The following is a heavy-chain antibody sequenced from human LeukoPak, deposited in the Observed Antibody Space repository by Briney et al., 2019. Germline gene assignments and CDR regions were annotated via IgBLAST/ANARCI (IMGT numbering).Heavy chain of an antibody. V-gene: IGHV1-8*03. D-gene: IGHD6-13*01. CDR2: MNPNSGNT. J-gene: IGHJ5*02. Sequence: AASVKVSCKASGYTFTSYDINWVRQATGQGLEWMGWMNPNSGNTGYAQKFQGRVTITRNTSISTAYMELSSLRSEDTAVYYCARVNFEYSSSWYDHWGQGTLVTVSS. CDR1: GYTFTSYD. CDR3: ARVNFEYSSSWYDH.